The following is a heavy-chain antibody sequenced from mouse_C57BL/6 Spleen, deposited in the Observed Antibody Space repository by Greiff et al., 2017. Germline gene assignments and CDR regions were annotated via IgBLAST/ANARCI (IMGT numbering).Heavy chain of an antibody. Sequence: QVQLQQSGAELVKPGASVKISCKASGYAFSSYWMNWVKQRPGKGLEWIGQIYPGDGDTNYNGKFKGKATLTADKSSSTAYMQLSSLTSEDSAVYFCARSTAVVALRWDGFMDYWGQGTSVTVSS. J-gene: IGHJ4*01. CDR2: IYPGDGDT. CDR3: ARSTAVVALRWDGFMDY. CDR1: GYAFSSYW. D-gene: IGHD1-1*01. V-gene: IGHV1-80*01.